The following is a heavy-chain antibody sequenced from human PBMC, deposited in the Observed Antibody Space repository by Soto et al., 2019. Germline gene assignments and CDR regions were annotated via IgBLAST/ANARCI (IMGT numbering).Heavy chain of an antibody. J-gene: IGHJ4*02. CDR2: ISYDGSNN. CDR1: GFTFSSYG. V-gene: IGHV3-30*18. CDR3: AKDPAYCGGDCHFDY. Sequence: QVQLLESGGGVVQPGRSLRLSCAASGFTFSSYGMHWVRQAPGKGLEWVAVISYDGSNNYYADSVKGRFTISRDTSKNTLYLQMNSLRAEDTAVYYCAKDPAYCGGDCHFDYWGQRTLVTVSS. D-gene: IGHD2-21*02.